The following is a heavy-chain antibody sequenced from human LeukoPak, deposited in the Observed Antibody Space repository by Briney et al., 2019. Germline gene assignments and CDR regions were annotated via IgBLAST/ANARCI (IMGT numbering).Heavy chain of an antibody. CDR1: GYTFTSYY. Sequence: ASVKVSCKASGYTFTSYYMHWVRQAPGQGLEWMGVITPSAGSTTYAQKFQGRVTMTRDMSTSTVYMELSSLRSEDTAVYYCARVVTPRYCTSTSCYWKGWFDPWGQGTLVTVSS. J-gene: IGHJ5*02. D-gene: IGHD2-2*01. V-gene: IGHV1-46*01. CDR2: ITPSAGST. CDR3: ARVVTPRYCTSTSCYWKGWFDP.